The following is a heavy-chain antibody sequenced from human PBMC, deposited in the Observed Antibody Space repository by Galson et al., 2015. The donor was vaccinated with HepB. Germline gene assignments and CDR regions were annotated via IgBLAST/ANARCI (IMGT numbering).Heavy chain of an antibody. V-gene: IGHV4-39*01. D-gene: IGHD7-27*01. CDR1: GGSISSSSYY. CDR3: ASPNWGGWFDP. J-gene: IGHJ5*02. CDR2: IFYSGST. Sequence: SETLSLTCTVSGGSISSSSYYWGWIRQPPGKGLEWIGSIFYSGSTYYSPSLKSRVTISVDTSKNQFSLKLSSVTAADTAVYYCASPNWGGWFDPWGQGTLVTVSS.